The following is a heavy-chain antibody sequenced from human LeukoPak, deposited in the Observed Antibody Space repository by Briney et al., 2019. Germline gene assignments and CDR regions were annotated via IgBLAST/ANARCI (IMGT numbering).Heavy chain of an antibody. D-gene: IGHD3-10*01. V-gene: IGHV3-11*04. CDR3: TRARGAYAFDI. Sequence: GGSLRLSCAASGFTFTDFYMSWIRQAPGKGLEWVSYISITGTTIYYADSVKGRFTISRDNAKNSLYLQMNSLRAEDTAVYYCTRARGAYAFDIWGQGTMVTVSS. J-gene: IGHJ3*02. CDR2: ISITGTTI. CDR1: GFTFTDFY.